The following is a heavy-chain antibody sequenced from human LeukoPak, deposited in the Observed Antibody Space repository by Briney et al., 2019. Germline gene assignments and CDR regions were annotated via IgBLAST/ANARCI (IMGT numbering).Heavy chain of an antibody. CDR1: SGSHSGYY. CDR3: ARGGSSSSLSHFDY. V-gene: IGHV4-59*01. Sequence: PSETLSLTCAVYSGSHSGYYGSWLRQPPGEGLEWIGYIYYSGSTNYNPSLKSRVTISVDTSKSQFSLKLASVTAADTAVYYCARGGSSSSLSHFDYWGQGTLVTVSS. J-gene: IGHJ4*02. CDR2: IYYSGST. D-gene: IGHD6-13*01.